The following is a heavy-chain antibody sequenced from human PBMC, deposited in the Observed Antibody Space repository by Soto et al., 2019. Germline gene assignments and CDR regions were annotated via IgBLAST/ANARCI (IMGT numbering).Heavy chain of an antibody. J-gene: IGHJ4*02. D-gene: IGHD3-22*01. CDR2: ISAYNGNK. V-gene: IGHV1-18*01. CDR1: GYTFNRHG. CDR3: ARGSYHYDANGRYWGVIFDS. Sequence: GASVKVSCKASGYTFNRHGIGWLRQAPGQGLEWMGWISAYNGNKNSAKNLQARVTMTIDTSTNTGAMELRSLRSDDTAVYYCARGSYHYDANGRYWGVIFDSWGQGTLVTVSS.